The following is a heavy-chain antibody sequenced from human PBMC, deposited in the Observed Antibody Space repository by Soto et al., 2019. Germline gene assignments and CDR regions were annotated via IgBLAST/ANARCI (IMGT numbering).Heavy chain of an antibody. CDR2: ISAYNGNT. Sequence: ASVKVSCKASGYTFTSYGISWVRQAPGQGLEWMGWISAYNGNTNYAQKLQGRVTMTTDTSTSTAYMELRSLRSDDTAVYYCARGLIWFGELFLNAFDIWGQGTTVTV. CDR1: GYTFTSYG. J-gene: IGHJ3*02. V-gene: IGHV1-18*04. CDR3: ARGLIWFGELFLNAFDI. D-gene: IGHD3-10*01.